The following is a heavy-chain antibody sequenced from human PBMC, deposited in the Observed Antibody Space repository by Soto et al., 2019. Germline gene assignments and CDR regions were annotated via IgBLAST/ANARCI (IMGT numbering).Heavy chain of an antibody. D-gene: IGHD3-3*01. CDR3: AIFFERIGGRPGSFVF. Sequence: GESLRLSCAASGFTFSSYSMIWVRQAPGKGLEWVSYISSSSSTIYYADSVKGRFTISRDNAKNSLYLQMNSLRAEDTAVYYCAIFFERIGGRPGSFVFRGQGILVT. CDR2: ISSSSSTI. V-gene: IGHV3-48*01. J-gene: IGHJ4*02. CDR1: GFTFSSYS.